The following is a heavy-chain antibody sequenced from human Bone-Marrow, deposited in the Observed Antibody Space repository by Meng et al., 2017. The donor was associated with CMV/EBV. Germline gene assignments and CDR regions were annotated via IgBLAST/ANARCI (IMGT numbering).Heavy chain of an antibody. J-gene: IGHJ6*02. CDR1: GFSFGYYD. CDR3: ARVSIQSGFGMDV. V-gene: IGHV3-13*01. Sequence: GGSLRLSCAASGFSFGYYDMHWVRQVRGKSPEWVSAISAAGDTYYPDSVKGRFSVSRENPKNSVYLQMNNLEAGDTAVYYCARVSIQSGFGMDVWGQGTTVTVSS. CDR2: ISAAGDT. D-gene: IGHD3-3*01.